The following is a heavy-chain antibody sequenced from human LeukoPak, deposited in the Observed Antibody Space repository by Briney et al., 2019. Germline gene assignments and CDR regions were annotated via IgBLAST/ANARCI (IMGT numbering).Heavy chain of an antibody. CDR2: IYDSGST. D-gene: IGHD2-2*01. CDR3: GRVVAAAYYFDF. CDR1: GGSITSGNYY. J-gene: IGHJ4*02. V-gene: IGHV4-30-2*05. Sequence: SETLSLTCTVSGGSITSGNYYWSWIRQPPGKGLEWIGYIYDSGSTNYNPSLKNRITISVDTSKNQFSLRLSSVTAADTAVYYCGRVVAAAYYFDFWGQGTLVTVSS.